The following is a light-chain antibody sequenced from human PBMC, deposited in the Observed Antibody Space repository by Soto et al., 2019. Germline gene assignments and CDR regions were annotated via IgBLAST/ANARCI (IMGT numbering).Light chain of an antibody. V-gene: IGLV2-8*01. CDR1: SSDVGGYNY. CDR3: SSYAVRDNFYNV. CDR2: EVT. Sequence: QSALTQPPSASGSPGQAVTISCTGTSSDVGGYNYVSWYQQYTGRAPKLMIYEVTKRPSGVPDRFSGSKADNTASLTVSRLQAKYSVDYYCSSYAVRDNFYNVFAGGTKLT. J-gene: IGLJ3*02.